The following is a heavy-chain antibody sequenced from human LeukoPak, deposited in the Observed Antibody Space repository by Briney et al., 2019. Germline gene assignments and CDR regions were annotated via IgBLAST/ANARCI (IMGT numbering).Heavy chain of an antibody. J-gene: IGHJ4*02. CDR2: KWYDGSNK. CDR1: GFTFSSYV. Sequence: PGRSLRLFCAACGFTFSSYVMHWVRLSPGKGLECVSDKWYDGSNKYYADSVKVRFTISRDNSNNTLYLQINSLRAEDTAVYYCARDGGLYSSGWYGVDYWGQGTLVTVSS. CDR3: ARDGGLYSSGWYGVDY. D-gene: IGHD6-19*01. V-gene: IGHV3-33*01.